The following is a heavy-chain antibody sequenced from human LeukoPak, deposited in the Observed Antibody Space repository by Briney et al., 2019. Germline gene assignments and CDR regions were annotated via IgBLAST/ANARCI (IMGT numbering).Heavy chain of an antibody. CDR2: ISGSGGST. CDR3: AKDSSGSYVYYFDY. J-gene: IGHJ4*02. D-gene: IGHD1-26*01. V-gene: IGHV3-23*01. CDR1: GFTFSSYS. Sequence: PGGSLRLSCAASGFTFSSYSMSWVRQAPGKGLEWVSAISGSGGSTYYADSVKGRFTISRDNSKNTLYLQMNSLRAEDTAVYYCAKDSSGSYVYYFDYWGQGTLVTVSS.